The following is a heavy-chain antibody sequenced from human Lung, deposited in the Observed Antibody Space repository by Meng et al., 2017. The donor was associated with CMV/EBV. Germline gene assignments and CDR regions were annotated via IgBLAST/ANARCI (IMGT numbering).Heavy chain of an antibody. J-gene: IGHJ4*02. Sequence: GGSLRLSCAASGFTFTSYAMNWVRQAPGKGLEWVSSITGGGNYIYYADSVKGRFSVSRDNAKNSLYLQMNSLRAEDTAVYYCARGRGLVATIVQYYLDYWGQGXLVTVS. V-gene: IGHV3-21*01. D-gene: IGHD5-12*01. CDR3: ARGRGLVATIVQYYLDY. CDR2: ITGGGNYI. CDR1: GFTFTSYA.